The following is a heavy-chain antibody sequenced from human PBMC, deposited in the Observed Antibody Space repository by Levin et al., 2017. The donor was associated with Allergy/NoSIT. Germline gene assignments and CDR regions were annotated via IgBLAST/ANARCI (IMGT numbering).Heavy chain of an antibody. CDR1: GYTFTSYD. D-gene: IGHD2-2*01. V-gene: IGHV1-8*01. J-gene: IGHJ6*02. CDR2: MNPNSGNT. CDR3: ARGVVVPAATYGMDG. Sequence: GGSLRLSCKASGYTFTSYDINWVRQATGQGLEWMGWMNPNSGNTGYAQKFQGRVTMTRNTSISTAYMELSSLRSEDTAVYYCARGVVVPAATYGMDGWGQGTTVTVSS.